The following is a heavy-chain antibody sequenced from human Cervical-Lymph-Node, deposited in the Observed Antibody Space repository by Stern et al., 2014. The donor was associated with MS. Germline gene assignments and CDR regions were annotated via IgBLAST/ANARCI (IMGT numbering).Heavy chain of an antibody. D-gene: IGHD3-10*01. CDR3: VKRGITEVRGVRLGDY. CDR2: ISYDGSDT. V-gene: IGHV3-30*18. Sequence: EHLVDSGGGVVQPGRSLRLTCTVSGFTFSSYGMHWVRQAPGKGLEWGSVISYDGSDTYYAECVKGRFTISRDNTKNTLYLEMRRLRREDTAVYYCVKRGITEVRGVRLGDYWGPGTLVIVFS. J-gene: IGHJ4*02. CDR1: GFTFSSYG.